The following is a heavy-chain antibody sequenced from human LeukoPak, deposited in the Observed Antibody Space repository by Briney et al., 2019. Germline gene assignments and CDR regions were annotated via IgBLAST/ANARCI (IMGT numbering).Heavy chain of an antibody. J-gene: IGHJ4*02. Sequence: SETLSLTCAVYGGSFSGYYWSWIRQHPGKGLEWIGYIYYSGSTSYNPSLKSRVTISVDTSKNQFSLKLSSVNAADTAVYYCATSGYSSSWLGVFDYWGQGTVVTVST. CDR2: IYYSGST. D-gene: IGHD2-2*01. V-gene: IGHV4-31*11. CDR1: GGSFSGYY. CDR3: ATSGYSSSWLGVFDY.